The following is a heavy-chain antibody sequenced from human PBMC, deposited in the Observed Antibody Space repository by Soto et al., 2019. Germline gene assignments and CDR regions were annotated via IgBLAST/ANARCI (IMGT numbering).Heavy chain of an antibody. CDR2: IKRTADGGAT. D-gene: IGHD2-15*01. Sequence: EVQLVESGGDLVKPGGSLRLSCAASGFTFRELWMNWVRQAPGKGLEWVGRIKRTADGGATDYAAPVKGRFTISRDDSKDTVYLQINSLKTEDTAVYYRTTNTWLGYCRGHNCVGIDHWGQGTLVTVSS. J-gene: IGHJ4*02. CDR1: GFTFRELW. V-gene: IGHV3-15*07. CDR3: TTNTWLGYCRGHNCVGIDH.